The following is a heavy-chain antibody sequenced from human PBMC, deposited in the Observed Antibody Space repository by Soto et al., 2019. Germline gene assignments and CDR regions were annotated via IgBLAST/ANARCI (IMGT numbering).Heavy chain of an antibody. V-gene: IGHV1-69*08. CDR3: ARDVIYSGYDPTFDY. CDR2: IIPILGTA. CDR1: GGTFSSYT. D-gene: IGHD5-12*01. Sequence: QVQLVQSGAEVKKPGSSVKVSCKASGGTFSSYTISWVRQAPGQGLEWMGRIIPILGTANYAQKFQGRVTIIADKSTSTAYMELSSLRSEDTAVYYCARDVIYSGYDPTFDYWGQGTLVTVSS. J-gene: IGHJ4*02.